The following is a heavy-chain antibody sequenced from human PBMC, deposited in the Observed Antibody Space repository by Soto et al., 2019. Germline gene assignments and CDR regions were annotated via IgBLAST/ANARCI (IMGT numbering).Heavy chain of an antibody. D-gene: IGHD2-15*01. CDR3: ARDSSLLGYCSGGSCLYYYYGMDV. V-gene: IGHV3-33*01. Sequence: GGSLRLSCEASGFTFSSYGMHWVRQAPGTGLEWVAVIWYDGSNKYYADSVKGRFTISRDNSKNTLYLQMNSLRAEDTAVYYCARDSSLLGYCSGGSCLYYYYGMDVWGQGT. J-gene: IGHJ6*02. CDR1: GFTFSSYG. CDR2: IWYDGSNK.